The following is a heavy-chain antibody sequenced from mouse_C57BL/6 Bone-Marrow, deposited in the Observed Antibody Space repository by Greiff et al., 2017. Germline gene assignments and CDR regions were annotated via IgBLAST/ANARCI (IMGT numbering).Heavy chain of an antibody. D-gene: IGHD1-1*01. CDR1: GYTFTSYW. Sequence: QVQLQQPGAELVKPGASVKLSCKASGYTFTSYWMQWVKQRPGQGLEWIGEIDPSASYTNYNQKFKGKATLTVDTSSSTAYMQLSSLTSEDSAVYYCGITTRDYFDYWGQGTTLTVSS. V-gene: IGHV1-50*01. J-gene: IGHJ2*01. CDR3: GITTRDYFDY. CDR2: IDPSASYT.